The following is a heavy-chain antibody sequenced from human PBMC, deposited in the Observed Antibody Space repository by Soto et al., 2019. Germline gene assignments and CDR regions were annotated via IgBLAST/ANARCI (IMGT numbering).Heavy chain of an antibody. CDR3: IASLRIPGTTDY. J-gene: IGHJ4*02. V-gene: IGHV3-21*01. Sequence: GGSLRLSCAASGFTFSSYSMNWVRQAPGKGLEWVSSISSSSSYIYYADSVKGRFTISRDNAKNSLYLQMNSLRAEDTAVYYCIASLRIPGTTDYWGQGTLVTVSS. CDR1: GFTFSSYS. D-gene: IGHD1-7*01. CDR2: ISSSSSYI.